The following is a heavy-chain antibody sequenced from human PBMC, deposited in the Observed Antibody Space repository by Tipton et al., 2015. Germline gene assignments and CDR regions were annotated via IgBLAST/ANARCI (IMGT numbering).Heavy chain of an antibody. D-gene: IGHD3-3*01. J-gene: IGHJ5*02. CDR3: ARGYDFWSAQRGWFDP. V-gene: IGHV3-64*04. CDR1: GFTLSRYA. CDR2: ISSNGYNT. Sequence: SLRLSCSAAGFTLSRYAMNWVRQAPGKGLEYVSAISSNGYNTYYADSVKGRFTISRDNSKNTLYLQMNSLRAEDTAVYYCARGYDFWSAQRGWFDPWGQGTLVTVSS.